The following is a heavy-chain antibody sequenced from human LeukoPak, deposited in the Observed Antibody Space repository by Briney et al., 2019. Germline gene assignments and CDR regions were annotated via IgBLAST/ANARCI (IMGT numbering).Heavy chain of an antibody. CDR1: GFILSDYY. J-gene: IGHJ4*02. CDR3: ATGGGGPDY. V-gene: IGHV3-11*04. D-gene: IGHD3-16*01. CDR2: ISSSGRII. Sequence: KSGGSLRLSCAASGFILSDYYMSWIRQAPGKGLEWVSYISSSGRIIYYADSVKGRFTISRDNAQNSLYLQMNSVRAEDTAVYYCATGGGGPDYWGQGTLVTVSS.